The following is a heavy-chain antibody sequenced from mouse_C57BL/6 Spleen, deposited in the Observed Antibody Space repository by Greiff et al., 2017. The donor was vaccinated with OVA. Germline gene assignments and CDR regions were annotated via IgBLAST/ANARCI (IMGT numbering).Heavy chain of an antibody. D-gene: IGHD1-1*01. Sequence: EVQRVESGGDLVKPGGSLKLSCAASGFTFSSYGMSWVRQTPDKRLEWVATISSGGSYTYYPDSVKGRFTISRDNAKNTLYLQMSSLKSEDTAMYYCARHGGTTVVEPFASWGQGTLVTVSA. CDR2: ISSGGSYT. CDR1: GFTFSSYG. J-gene: IGHJ3*01. CDR3: ARHGGTTVVEPFAS. V-gene: IGHV5-6*01.